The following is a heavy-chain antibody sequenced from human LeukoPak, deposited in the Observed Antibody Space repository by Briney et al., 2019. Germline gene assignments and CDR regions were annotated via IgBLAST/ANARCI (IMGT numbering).Heavy chain of an antibody. J-gene: IGHJ4*02. CDR2: IYYSGST. V-gene: IGHV4-39*07. CDR3: ARSSGWYSAILIDY. Sequence: PSETLSLTCTVSGGSISSSSYYWGWIRQPPGKGLEWIGSIYYSGSTYYNPSLKSRVTISVDTSKNQFSLKLSSVTAADTAVYYCARSSGWYSAILIDYWGQGTLVTVSS. CDR1: GGSISSSSYY. D-gene: IGHD6-19*01.